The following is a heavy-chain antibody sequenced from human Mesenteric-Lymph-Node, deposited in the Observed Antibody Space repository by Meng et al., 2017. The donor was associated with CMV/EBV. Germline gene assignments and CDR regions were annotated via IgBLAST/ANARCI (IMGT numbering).Heavy chain of an antibody. J-gene: IGHJ4*02. V-gene: IGHV3-30*02. CDR2: IRYDGSDK. D-gene: IGHD3-3*01. CDR3: AKDLGRITTN. CDR1: GFTFSSYS. Sequence: GESLKISCAASGFTFSSYSINWVRQAPGKGLEWVAFIRYDGSDKYYADSLKGRFTISRDNSKNTLYLQMNSLTTEDTAIYYCAKDLGRITTNWGQGTLVTVSS.